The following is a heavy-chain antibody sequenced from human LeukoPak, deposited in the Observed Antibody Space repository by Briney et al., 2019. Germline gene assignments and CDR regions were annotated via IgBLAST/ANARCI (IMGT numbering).Heavy chain of an antibody. J-gene: IGHJ4*02. CDR2: IYYSGST. D-gene: IGHD1/OR15-1a*01. CDR1: GGSISSYY. CDR3: ARESNIHYYFDY. Sequence: SETLSLTCTVSGGSISSYYWSWLRQPPGKGLEWIGYIYYSGSTNYNPSLKSRVTISVDTSKNQFSLKLSSVTAADTAVYYCARESNIHYYFDYWGQGTLVTVSS. V-gene: IGHV4-59*01.